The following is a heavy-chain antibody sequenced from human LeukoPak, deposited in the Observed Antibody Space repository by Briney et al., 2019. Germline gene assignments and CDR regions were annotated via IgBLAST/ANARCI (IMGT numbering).Heavy chain of an antibody. D-gene: IGHD6-13*01. J-gene: IGHJ4*02. CDR2: INPNSGGT. Sequence: ASVKVSCKASGYTLTGYYMHWVRQAPGQGLEWMGWINPNSGGTNYAQKFQGRVTMTRDTSISTAYMELSRLRSDDTAVYYCARGDVAAAGTPVDYWGQGTLVTVSS. CDR3: ARGDVAAAGTPVDY. V-gene: IGHV1-2*02. CDR1: GYTLTGYY.